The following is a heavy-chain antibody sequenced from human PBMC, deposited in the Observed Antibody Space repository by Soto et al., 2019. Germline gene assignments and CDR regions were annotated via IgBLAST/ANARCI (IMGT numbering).Heavy chain of an antibody. CDR3: ARQKTMHSNSWYYFDY. V-gene: IGHV4-4*02. J-gene: IGHJ4*02. CDR1: GGSISSSNW. Sequence: SETLSLTCAVSGGSISSSNWWSWVRQPPGKGLEWIGEIYHSGSTNYNPSLKSRVTISVDKSKNQFSLKLSSVTAADTAVYYCARQKTMHSNSWYYFDYWGQGTLVTVSS. CDR2: IYHSGST. D-gene: IGHD6-13*01.